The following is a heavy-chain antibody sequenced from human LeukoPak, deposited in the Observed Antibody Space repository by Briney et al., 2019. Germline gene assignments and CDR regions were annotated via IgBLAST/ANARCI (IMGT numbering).Heavy chain of an antibody. CDR3: ARSPDILTGENFDY. Sequence: SVKVSCKASGGTFSSYAISWVRQAPGQGLEWMGGIIPIFGTANYAQKFQGRVTITADESTSTAYMELSSLRSDDTAVYYCARSPDILTGENFDYWGQGTLVTVSS. V-gene: IGHV1-69*13. CDR1: GGTFSSYA. J-gene: IGHJ4*02. CDR2: IIPIFGTA. D-gene: IGHD3-9*01.